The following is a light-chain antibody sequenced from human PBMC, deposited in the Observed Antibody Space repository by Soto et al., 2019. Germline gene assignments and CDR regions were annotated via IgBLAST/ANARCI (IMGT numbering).Light chain of an antibody. CDR3: QQYGTSPIS. Sequence: EIMLTQSPATLSLSPGERATLSCRASQSVTSTYLAWYQQRPGQTPTLLISDTSIRATGIPDRFSGSGSGTDFTLAISRLEPEDFAVYYCQQYGTSPISFGQGTRLEI. CDR2: DTS. V-gene: IGKV3-20*01. J-gene: IGKJ5*01. CDR1: QSVTSTY.